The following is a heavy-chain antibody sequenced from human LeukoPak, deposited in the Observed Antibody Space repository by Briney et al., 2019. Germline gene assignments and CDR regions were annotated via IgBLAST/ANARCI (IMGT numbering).Heavy chain of an antibody. J-gene: IGHJ4*02. CDR2: INPKSGGT. D-gene: IGHD4-17*01. CDR1: GYTLTGFY. CDR3: ARGGASYGDYPYYFDY. Sequence: ASVKVSCKASGYTLTGFYIHWVRRAPGQGLEWMGWINPKSGGTNFAQKFQGCVTMTRDTSISTAYMEVSRLTSDDTAVYYCARGGASYGDYPYYFDYWGQGTLVTVSS. V-gene: IGHV1-2*04.